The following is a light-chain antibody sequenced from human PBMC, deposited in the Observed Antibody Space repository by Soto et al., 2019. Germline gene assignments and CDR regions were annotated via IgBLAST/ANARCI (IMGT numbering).Light chain of an antibody. CDR1: QSVSTN. V-gene: IGKV3D-15*01. J-gene: IGKJ1*01. CDR3: QHYKSYSEA. CDR2: DAS. Sequence: EIVMTQFPATLSEPPGERVTLSFRASQSVSTNVAWYQQKPGEAPRLLIFDASARAVDIPGRFSGSVSGTEFTLTISSLQPDDFATYYCQHYKSYSEAFGQGTKVDIK.